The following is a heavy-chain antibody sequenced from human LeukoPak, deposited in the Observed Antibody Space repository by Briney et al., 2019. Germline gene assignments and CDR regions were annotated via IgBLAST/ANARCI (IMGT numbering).Heavy chain of an antibody. D-gene: IGHD5-24*01. CDR3: ARRPRRDGVFGPFDY. V-gene: IGHV3-48*03. J-gene: IGHJ4*02. CDR2: ISSSGSTI. Sequence: GGSLRLSCAASGFTFSSYEMNWVRQAPGKGLEWVSYISSSGSTIYYADSVKGRFTISRDNAKNSLYLQMNSLRAEDTAVYYCARRPRRDGVFGPFDYWGQGTLVTVSS. CDR1: GFTFSSYE.